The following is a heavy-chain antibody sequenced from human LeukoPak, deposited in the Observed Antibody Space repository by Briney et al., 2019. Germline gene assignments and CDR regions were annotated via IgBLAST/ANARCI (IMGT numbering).Heavy chain of an antibody. CDR3: AAANYYYSSGLGPAY. J-gene: IGHJ4*02. CDR2: IKKDGSEK. D-gene: IGHD3-22*01. CDR1: GFTFSSYW. V-gene: IGHV3-7*01. Sequence: GGSLRLSCAASGFTFSSYWMSWVRQAPGKGLEWVANIKKDGSEKYSVDSVKGRFTISRDNAKNSLYLQMNSLRAEDTAVYYCAAANYYYSSGLGPAYWGQGTLVTVSS.